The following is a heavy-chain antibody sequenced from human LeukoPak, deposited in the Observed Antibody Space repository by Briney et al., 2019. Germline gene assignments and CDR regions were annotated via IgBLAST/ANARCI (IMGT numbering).Heavy chain of an antibody. CDR3: ARDRLAGTMGEYFQH. D-gene: IGHD6-19*01. J-gene: IGHJ1*01. V-gene: IGHV4-4*07. Sequence: KSSETLSLTCTVSGGSISSYYWSWIRQPAGKGLEWIGRIYTSGSTNYNPSLKSRVTMSVDTSKNQFSLKLSSVTAADTAVYYCARDRLAGTMGEYFQHWGQGTLVTVSS. CDR2: IYTSGST. CDR1: GGSISSYY.